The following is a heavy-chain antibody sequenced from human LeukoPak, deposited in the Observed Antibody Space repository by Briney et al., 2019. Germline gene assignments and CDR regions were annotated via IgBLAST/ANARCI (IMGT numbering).Heavy chain of an antibody. Sequence: ASVKVSCKASGYTFTGYYIHWVRRAPGQGLEWMGWINPNSGDTNYAQKFQGRVTMTRDTSINTVYMELSRLRSDDTAVFYCARDYQAGGDYWGQGTLVTVSS. D-gene: IGHD3-16*01. CDR3: ARDYQAGGDY. J-gene: IGHJ4*02. CDR2: INPNSGDT. V-gene: IGHV1-2*02. CDR1: GYTFTGYY.